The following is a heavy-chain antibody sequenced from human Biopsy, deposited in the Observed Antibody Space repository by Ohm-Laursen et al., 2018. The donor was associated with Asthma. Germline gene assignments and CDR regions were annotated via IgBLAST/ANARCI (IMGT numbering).Heavy chain of an antibody. V-gene: IGHV4-39*01. Sequence: SDTLSLTCSLSSGSGGYMRSGNYYWGWIRQPPGKGLEWIGSIYYSGTTYCNPSLESRVTVSADTSKDQFSLKLTSVTAADTAVYYCVRGSSSWHHGPFHYYYGLDAWGQGTTVTVSS. D-gene: IGHD6-13*01. CDR2: IYYSGTT. J-gene: IGHJ6*02. CDR3: VRGSSSWHHGPFHYYYGLDA. CDR1: SGSGGYMRSGNYY.